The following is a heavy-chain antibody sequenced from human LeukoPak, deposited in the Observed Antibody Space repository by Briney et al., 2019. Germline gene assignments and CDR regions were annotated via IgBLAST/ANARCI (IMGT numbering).Heavy chain of an antibody. CDR1: GGSISSGGYS. CDR2: IYHSGST. CDR3: ARGWWYYDFWSGQPDKYYFDY. D-gene: IGHD3-3*01. J-gene: IGHJ4*02. V-gene: IGHV4-30-2*01. Sequence: SETLSLTCAVSGGSISSGGYSWSWIRQPPGKGLEWIGYIYHSGSTYYNPSLKSRVTISVDTSKNQFSLKLSSVTAADTAVYYCARGWWYYDFWSGQPDKYYFDYWGQGTLVTVSS.